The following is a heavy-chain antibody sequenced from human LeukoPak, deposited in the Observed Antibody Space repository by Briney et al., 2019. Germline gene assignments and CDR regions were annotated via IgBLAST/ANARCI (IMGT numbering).Heavy chain of an antibody. Sequence: GGSLRLSCAASGFTFGSYAMSWVRRAPGMGLKWVSGISGSGGNTHYADSVKGRFTISRDNSKNTLYLQMNSLRAEDTAVYYCAKDRTGIAVAGTVFDYWGQGTLVTVSS. V-gene: IGHV3-23*01. J-gene: IGHJ4*02. CDR1: GFTFGSYA. D-gene: IGHD6-19*01. CDR3: AKDRTGIAVAGTVFDY. CDR2: ISGSGGNT.